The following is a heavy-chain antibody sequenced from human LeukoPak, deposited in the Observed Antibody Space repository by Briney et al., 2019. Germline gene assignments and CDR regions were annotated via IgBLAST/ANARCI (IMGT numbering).Heavy chain of an antibody. V-gene: IGHV1-24*01. J-gene: IGHJ4*02. Sequence: GASVKVSCKVSGYTLTELSMHWVRQAPGKGLEWMGGFDPEDGETIYAQKFQGRVTITEDTSTDTAYMELSSLRSEDTAVYYCATAALYSSDRIYYFDYWGQGTLVTVSS. CDR1: GYTLTELS. CDR2: FDPEDGET. CDR3: ATAALYSSDRIYYFDY. D-gene: IGHD3-22*01.